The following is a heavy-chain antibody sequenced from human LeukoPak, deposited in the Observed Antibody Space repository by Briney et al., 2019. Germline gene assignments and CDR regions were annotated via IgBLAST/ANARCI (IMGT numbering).Heavy chain of an antibody. D-gene: IGHD3-22*01. CDR2: ISGSGRGGRT. V-gene: IGHV3-23*01. J-gene: IGHJ6*03. Sequence: GGSLRLSCATSGFTFNTYAMSWVRQAPGKGLEWVSNISGSGRGGRTYYADSVKGRFTISRDNSKNTLYLQMNSLRAEDTAVYYCARRGSSGNYYYYYYMDVWGKGTTVTISS. CDR1: GFTFNTYA. CDR3: ARRGSSGNYYYYYYMDV.